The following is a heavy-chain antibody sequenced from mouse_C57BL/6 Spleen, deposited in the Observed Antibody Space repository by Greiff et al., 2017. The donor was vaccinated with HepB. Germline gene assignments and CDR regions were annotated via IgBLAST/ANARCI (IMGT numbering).Heavy chain of an antibody. V-gene: IGHV3-6*01. CDR2: ISYDGSN. J-gene: IGHJ3*01. D-gene: IGHD6-5*01. CDR3: ARDLSRWFAY. CDR1: GYSITSGYY. Sequence: DVQLQESGPGLVKPSQSLSLTCSVTGYSITSGYYWNWIRQFPGNKLEWMGYISYDGSNNYNPSLKNRISITRDTSKNQFFLKLNSVTTEDTATYYCARDLSRWFAYWGQGTLVTVSA.